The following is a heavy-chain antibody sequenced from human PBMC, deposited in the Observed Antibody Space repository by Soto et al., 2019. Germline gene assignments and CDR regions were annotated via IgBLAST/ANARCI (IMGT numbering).Heavy chain of an antibody. D-gene: IGHD6-13*01. CDR1: GFTFSNYA. CDR2: ITGSGGGT. CDR3: AKRPLTAAGFDY. J-gene: IGHJ4*02. V-gene: IGHV3-23*01. Sequence: EVQLLESGGGLVQPGGSLRLSCAASGFTFSNYAMTWVRQAPGKGLEWVSVITGSGGGTYFVDSLKGRFTISRDNSKITVYLQMNSLRAEDTAVYYCAKRPLTAAGFDYWGQGTLVTVSS.